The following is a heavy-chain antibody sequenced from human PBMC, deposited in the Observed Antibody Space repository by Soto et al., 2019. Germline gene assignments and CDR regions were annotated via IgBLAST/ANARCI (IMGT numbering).Heavy chain of an antibody. J-gene: IGHJ4*02. CDR1: GFTFSEYW. V-gene: IGHV3-7*03. CDR2: IKPDGTET. CDR3: ASPIVGGY. Sequence: LRLSCAAAGFTFSEYWMTWVRQAPGKGLEWVANIKPDGTETYYVDSMKGRFTISRDNAKNSLFLQMNSLRAEDTAVYYCASPIVGGYWGQGTLVTVSS. D-gene: IGHD1-26*01.